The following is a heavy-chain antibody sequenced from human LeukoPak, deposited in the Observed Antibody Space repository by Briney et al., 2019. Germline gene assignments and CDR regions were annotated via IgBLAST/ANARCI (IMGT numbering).Heavy chain of an antibody. D-gene: IGHD6-19*01. CDR2: ISSSSSYI. CDR3: ARGIDSSTPH. J-gene: IGHJ4*02. CDR1: GFTFSSYS. V-gene: IGHV3-21*01. Sequence: GGSLRLSCAASGFTFSSYSMNWVRQAPGKGLEWVSSISSSSSYIYYADSVKDRFTISRDNAKNSLYLQMNSLRAEDTAVYYCARGIDSSTPHWGQGTLVTVSS.